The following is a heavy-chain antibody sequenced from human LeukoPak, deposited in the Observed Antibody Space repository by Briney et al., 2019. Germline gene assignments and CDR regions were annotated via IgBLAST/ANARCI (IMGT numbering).Heavy chain of an antibody. V-gene: IGHV3-21*01. D-gene: IGHD5-24*01. J-gene: IGHJ4*02. CDR1: GSTFSSYS. Sequence: GGSLRLSCAASGSTFSSYSMNWVRQAPGKGLEWVSSISSSSSYIYYADSVKGRFTISRDNAKNSLYLQMNSLRAEDTAVYYCAREEEMATIRAFDYWGQGTLVTVSS. CDR3: AREEEMATIRAFDY. CDR2: ISSSSSYI.